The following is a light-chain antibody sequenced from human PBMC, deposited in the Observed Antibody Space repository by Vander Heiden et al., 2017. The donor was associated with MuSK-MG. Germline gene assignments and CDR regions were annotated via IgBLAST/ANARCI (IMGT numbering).Light chain of an antibody. CDR1: SGIFASNY. V-gene: IGLV6-57*01. Sequence: NFVLTQPHSVSESPGKTVTISCTRSSGIFASNYVQWYHQRPGSSPTTVIYEDNQRPSGVPDRFSGSIDSSSKSASLTISGLETEDEADYYCQSYEGTNVIFGGGTKLTVL. CDR3: QSYEGTNVI. CDR2: EDN. J-gene: IGLJ2*01.